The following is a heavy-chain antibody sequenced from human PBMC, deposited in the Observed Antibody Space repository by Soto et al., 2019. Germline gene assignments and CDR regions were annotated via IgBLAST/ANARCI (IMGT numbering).Heavy chain of an antibody. V-gene: IGHV4-31*03. D-gene: IGHD5-12*01. Sequence: SETLSLTCTVSGDSISSGGYYWSWIRQHPGKGLEYIGYIYHSGSTYYNPSLKSRVTMSVDTSKNQFSLKLTSVTAADTAVYYCARDYSGYGWFDPWGQGTLVTVSS. CDR1: GDSISSGGYY. CDR2: IYHSGST. J-gene: IGHJ5*02. CDR3: ARDYSGYGWFDP.